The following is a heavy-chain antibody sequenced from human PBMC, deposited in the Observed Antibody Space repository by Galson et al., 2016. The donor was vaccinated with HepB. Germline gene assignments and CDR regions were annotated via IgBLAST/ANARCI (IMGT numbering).Heavy chain of an antibody. J-gene: IGHJ4*02. CDR1: GFTLTHYG. CDR3: AREIPHMVHGGLDY. CDR2: IWYDGSYK. V-gene: IGHV3-33*01. Sequence: SLRLSCATSGFTLTHYGMLRVRQAPGKGLEWVAVIWYDGSYKYYADSVEGRFTISRDISENTVYLQMNSLRGEDTAVYYCAREIPHMVHGGLDYWAREPWSPSPQ. D-gene: IGHD2-2*02.